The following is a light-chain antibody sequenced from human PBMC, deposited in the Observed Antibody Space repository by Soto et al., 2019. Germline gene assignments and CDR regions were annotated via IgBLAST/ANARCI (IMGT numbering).Light chain of an antibody. CDR2: GTS. CDR1: RSVSSSY. V-gene: IGKV3-20*01. Sequence: EIVLTQSPGTLSLSPGERATLSCRASRSVSSSYLAWYQQQPGQPPRLLMSGTSNRATGTPDRFSGSGSGTDFTLTISRLEPEDFAVYYCQQYGSPPITFGQGTRRRL. J-gene: IGKJ5*01. CDR3: QQYGSPPIT.